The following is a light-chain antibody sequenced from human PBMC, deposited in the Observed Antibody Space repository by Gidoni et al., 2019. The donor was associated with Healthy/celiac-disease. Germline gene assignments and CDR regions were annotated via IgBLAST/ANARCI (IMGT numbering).Light chain of an antibody. CDR2: YDS. CDR1: NIGSKS. V-gene: IGLV3-21*04. Sequence: SYLLTQPPSVSLAPGKTARITCGGNNIGSKSVHWYQQKPGQAPVLVIYYDSDRPSGIPERFSGSNSGNTATLTISRVEAGDEADYYCQVWDSSSDHPGVVFGGGTKLTVL. CDR3: QVWDSSSDHPGVV. J-gene: IGLJ2*01.